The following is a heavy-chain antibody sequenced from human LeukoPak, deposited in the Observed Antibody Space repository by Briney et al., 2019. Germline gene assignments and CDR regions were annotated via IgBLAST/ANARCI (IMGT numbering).Heavy chain of an antibody. Sequence: ASVKVSCKASGYTFTDYYIHWLRQAPGQGLEWMGWINPNSGGTDYAQKFQGRVTMTRDTSISSAYMELSRLRSDDTAVYYCAREVAVAGTGWLGSAWGQGTLVTVSS. J-gene: IGHJ5*02. CDR2: INPNSGGT. V-gene: IGHV1-2*02. D-gene: IGHD6-13*01. CDR3: AREVAVAGTGWLGSA. CDR1: GYTFTDYY.